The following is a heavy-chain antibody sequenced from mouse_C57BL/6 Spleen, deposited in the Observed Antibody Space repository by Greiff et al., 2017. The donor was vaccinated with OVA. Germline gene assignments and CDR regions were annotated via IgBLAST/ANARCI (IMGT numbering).Heavy chain of an antibody. CDR2: ISSGGSYT. D-gene: IGHD2-3*01. J-gene: IGHJ2*01. Sequence: DVKLQESGGDLVKPGGSLKLSCAASGFTFSSYGMSWVRQTPDKRLEWVATISSGGSYTYYPDSVKGRFTISRDNAKNTLYLQMSSLKSEDTAMYYCARNDGYFFFGYWGQGTTLTVSS. CDR1: GFTFSSYG. V-gene: IGHV5-6*02. CDR3: ARNDGYFFFGY.